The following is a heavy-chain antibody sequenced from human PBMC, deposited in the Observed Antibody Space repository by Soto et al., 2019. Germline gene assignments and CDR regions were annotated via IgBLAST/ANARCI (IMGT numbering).Heavy chain of an antibody. CDR2: IIPILDIT. V-gene: IGHV1-69*02. Sequence: QVQLVQSGAEVKKPGSSVKVSCKASGSTFSNHIITWVRQAPGQGLEWMGRIIPILDITNYAQKFQGRVTLAADKSTTTAYREVSSLSSEDTAMYYCAKVSPLGSKFSGHGDIDSGGQGTLVTVSS. D-gene: IGHD5-12*01. J-gene: IGHJ4*02. CDR3: AKVSPLGSKFSGHGDIDS. CDR1: GSTFSNHI.